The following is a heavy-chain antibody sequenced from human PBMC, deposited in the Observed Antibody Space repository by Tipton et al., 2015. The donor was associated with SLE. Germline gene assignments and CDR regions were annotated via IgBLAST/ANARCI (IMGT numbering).Heavy chain of an antibody. V-gene: IGHV3-11*04. CDR3: ARDHRGLEMTTTFDSLDI. J-gene: IGHJ3*02. Sequence: QLVQSGGGLVKPGESLRLSCAASGFTFSDYYMSWIRQAPGKGLEWFSYISNSGSSVYYADSVKGRFTISRDNAKNSLYLQMNSLRAEDTAIYYCARDHRGLEMTTTFDSLDIWGHGTMVTVSS. D-gene: IGHD5-24*01. CDR1: GFTFSDYY. CDR2: ISNSGSSV.